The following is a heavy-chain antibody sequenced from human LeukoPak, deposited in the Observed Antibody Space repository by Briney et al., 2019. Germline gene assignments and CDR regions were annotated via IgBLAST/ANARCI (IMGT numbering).Heavy chain of an antibody. J-gene: IGHJ4*02. CDR1: GFTFSSYA. CDR3: AKDLQQRVPQYYFDY. V-gene: IGHV3-23*01. CDR2: ISGSGGST. D-gene: IGHD6-13*01. Sequence: PGGSLRLSCAASGFTFSSYAMSWVRQAPGKGLDWVSAISGSGGSTYYADSVKGRFTISRDNSKNTLYLQMTSLRAEDTAVYYCAKDLQQRVPQYYFDYWGQGTLVTVSS.